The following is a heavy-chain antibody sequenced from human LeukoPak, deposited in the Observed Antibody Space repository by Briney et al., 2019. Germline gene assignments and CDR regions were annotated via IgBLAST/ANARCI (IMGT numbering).Heavy chain of an antibody. CDR1: GGTFSSYA. CDR2: IIPIFGTA. Sequence: ASVKVSCTASGGTFSSYAISWVRQAPGQGLEWMGGIIPIFGTANYAQKFQGRVTITTDESTSTAYMELSSLRSEDTAVYYCAREWAGRSSTSRPAAFYYYYYMDVWGKGTTVTVSS. CDR3: AREWAGRSSTSRPAAFYYYYYMDV. D-gene: IGHD2-2*01. V-gene: IGHV1-69*05. J-gene: IGHJ6*03.